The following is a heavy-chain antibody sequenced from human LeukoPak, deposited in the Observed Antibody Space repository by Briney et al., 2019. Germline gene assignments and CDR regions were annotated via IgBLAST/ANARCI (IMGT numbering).Heavy chain of an antibody. V-gene: IGHV4-39*07. CDR3: ASHDSSGYYGLDY. Sequence: PSETLSLTCTVSGDSISDTNYYWGWIRQPAGKRLEWIGSIYYSGSTYYNPSLKSRVTISVDTSKNQFSLKLSSVTAADTAVYYCASHDSSGYYGLDYWGQGTLVTVSS. J-gene: IGHJ4*02. CDR1: GDSISDTNYY. D-gene: IGHD3-22*01. CDR2: IYYSGST.